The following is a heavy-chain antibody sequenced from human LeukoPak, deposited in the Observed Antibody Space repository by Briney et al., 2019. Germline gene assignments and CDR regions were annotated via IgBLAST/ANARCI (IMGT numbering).Heavy chain of an antibody. J-gene: IGHJ4*02. D-gene: IGHD6-13*01. CDR3: AKGHSSSWYSAYFDY. CDR1: GFYFSGYS. CDR2: INSGSTYM. Sequence: PGGSLGLSCGASGFYFSGYSMNWVRQAPGKGLEWVSSINSGSTYMYYADSVKGRFTISRDNAKNTVYLQMNSLRAEDTAVYYCAKGHSSSWYSAYFDYWGQGTLVTVSS. V-gene: IGHV3-21*01.